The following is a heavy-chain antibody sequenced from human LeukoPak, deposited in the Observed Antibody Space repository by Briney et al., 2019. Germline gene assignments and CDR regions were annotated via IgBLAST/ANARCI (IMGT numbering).Heavy chain of an antibody. J-gene: IGHJ4*02. CDR1: GFTFSRFY. Sequence: PGGSLRLSCVASGFTFSRFYMTWVRQGPGKGLEWVANIKQDGNKKHYVDSVKGRFTISRDNAKNLLFLQMNSLRVEDTGYYFCARDTLTVNDYWGQGDLVTVSS. D-gene: IGHD1-14*01. CDR3: ARDTLTVNDY. CDR2: IKQDGNKK. V-gene: IGHV3-7*01.